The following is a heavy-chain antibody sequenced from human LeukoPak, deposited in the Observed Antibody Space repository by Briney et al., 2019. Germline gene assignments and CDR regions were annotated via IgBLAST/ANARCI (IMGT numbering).Heavy chain of an antibody. D-gene: IGHD3-10*01. CDR1: GFTFSSYS. V-gene: IGHV3-48*01. J-gene: IGHJ4*02. CDR3: ARDHYYGSGSPSFDY. Sequence: PGGSLRLSCAASGFTFSSYSMNWVRQAPGKGLEWVSYISSSSSTIYYADSVKGRFTISGDNAKNSLYLQMNSLRAEDTAVYYCARDHYYGSGSPSFDYWGQGTLVTVSS. CDR2: ISSSSSTI.